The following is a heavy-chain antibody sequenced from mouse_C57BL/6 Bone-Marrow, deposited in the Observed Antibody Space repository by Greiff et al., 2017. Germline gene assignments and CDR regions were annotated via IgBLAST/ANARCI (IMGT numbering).Heavy chain of an antibody. CDR1: GFTFSSYA. Sequence: EVQRVESGEGLVKPGGSLKLSCAASGFTFSSYAMSWVRQTPEKRLEWVSYISSGGDYIYYADTVKGRFTISRDNARNTLYLQMSSLKSEDTAMYYCTRDLGDYDWFAYWGQGTLVTVSA. D-gene: IGHD2-4*01. CDR3: TRDLGDYDWFAY. V-gene: IGHV5-9-1*02. CDR2: ISSGGDYI. J-gene: IGHJ3*01.